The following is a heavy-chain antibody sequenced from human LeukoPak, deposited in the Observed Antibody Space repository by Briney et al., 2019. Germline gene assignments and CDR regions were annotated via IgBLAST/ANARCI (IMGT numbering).Heavy chain of an antibody. V-gene: IGHV3-7*01. J-gene: IGHJ4*02. D-gene: IGHD2/OR15-2a*01. CDR3: ARDYQNY. Sequence: GGSLRLSCAASGFTFSDYWMSWVRQAPGRGLEWVASIKEDASEKQYVDSVKGRFTISRDNAKNSLYLQMYSLRAEDTAVYYCARDYQNYWGQGTLVTVSS. CDR2: IKEDASEK. CDR1: GFTFSDYW.